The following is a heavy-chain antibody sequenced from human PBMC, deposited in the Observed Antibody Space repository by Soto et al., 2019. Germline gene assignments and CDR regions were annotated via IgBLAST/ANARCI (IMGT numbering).Heavy chain of an antibody. J-gene: IGHJ6*02. Sequence: VKVSCKASGYTFTSYDINWVRQATGQGLEWMGWMNPNSGNTGYAQKFQGRVTMTRNTSISAAYMELSSLRSEDTAVYYCARVPPYYYDSSGRPGMDVWGQGTTVTVSS. CDR3: ARVPPYYYDSSGRPGMDV. CDR2: MNPNSGNT. CDR1: GYTFTSYD. D-gene: IGHD3-22*01. V-gene: IGHV1-8*01.